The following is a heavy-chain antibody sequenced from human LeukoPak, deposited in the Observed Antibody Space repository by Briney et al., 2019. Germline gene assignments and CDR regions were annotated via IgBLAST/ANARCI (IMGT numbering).Heavy chain of an antibody. CDR1: GGSISRYY. CDR2: IYYSGST. J-gene: IGHJ6*02. D-gene: IGHD4-17*01. CDR3: AHGLGDYSYGMDV. V-gene: IGHV4-59*08. Sequence: PSETLSLTCTVSGGSISRYYWSWIRQPPGKGLEWIGYIYYSGSTNYNPSLKSRVTISVDTSKNQFSLKLSSVTAADTAVYYCAHGLGDYSYGMDVWGQGTTVTVSS.